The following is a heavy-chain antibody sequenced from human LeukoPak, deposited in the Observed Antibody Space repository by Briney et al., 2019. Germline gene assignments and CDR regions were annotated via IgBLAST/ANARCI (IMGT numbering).Heavy chain of an antibody. CDR3: ASCDYYDSSGYCCFDY. J-gene: IGHJ4*02. D-gene: IGHD3-22*01. V-gene: IGHV1-69*05. Sequence: SVKVACKASGGTFNSYAISWLRQVPGDGLEWMGGIIPIFGTANYAQKFQGRVTITTEESTSTAYMELSSLRSEDTAVYYCASCDYYDSSGYCCFDYWGQGTLVTVSS. CDR1: GGTFNSYA. CDR2: IIPIFGTA.